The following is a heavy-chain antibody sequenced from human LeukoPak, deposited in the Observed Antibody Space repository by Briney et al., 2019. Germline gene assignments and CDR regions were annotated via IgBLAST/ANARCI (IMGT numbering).Heavy chain of an antibody. J-gene: IGHJ4*02. D-gene: IGHD2/OR15-2a*01. CDR3: VRDNPRCCGVIPSNIDDY. CDR1: GFSFGTHS. V-gene: IGHV3-48*01. CDR2: ISRTNTI. Sequence: GGSLRLSCVASGFSFGTHSMNWVRQAPGKGLEWVSYISRTNTIYYADSVKGRFTVSRDNAKGSLFLQMNSLRAEDTAVYYCVRDNPRCCGVIPSNIDDYWGQGTLVTVSS.